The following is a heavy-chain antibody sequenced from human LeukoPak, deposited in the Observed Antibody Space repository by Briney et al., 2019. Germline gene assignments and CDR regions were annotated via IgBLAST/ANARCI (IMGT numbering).Heavy chain of an antibody. CDR2: INHSGST. CDR3: ARGQSNFWSGYPPHFDY. CDR1: GGSFSGYY. Sequence: SETLSLTRAVYGGSFSGYYWSWIRQPPGKGLEWIGEINHSGSTNYNPSLKSRVTISVDTSKNQFSLKLSSVTAADTAVYYCARGQSNFWSGYPPHFDYWGQGTLVTVSS. D-gene: IGHD3-3*01. V-gene: IGHV4-34*01. J-gene: IGHJ4*02.